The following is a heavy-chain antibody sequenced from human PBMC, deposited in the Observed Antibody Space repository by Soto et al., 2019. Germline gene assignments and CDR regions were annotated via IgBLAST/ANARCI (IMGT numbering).Heavy chain of an antibody. CDR2: IYYSGST. CDR3: ARGRIQLWYPFDY. Sequence: SETLSLTWTVSAASISSYYWSWIRQPPGKGLEWIGYIYYSGSTNYNPSLKSRVTISVDTSKNQFSLKLSSVTAADTAVYYCARGRIQLWYPFDYWAQGTLVTVS. CDR1: AASISSYY. V-gene: IGHV4-59*01. J-gene: IGHJ4*02. D-gene: IGHD5-18*01.